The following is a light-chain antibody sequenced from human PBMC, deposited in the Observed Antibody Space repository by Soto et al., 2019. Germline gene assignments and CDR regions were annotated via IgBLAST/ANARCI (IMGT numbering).Light chain of an antibody. CDR1: QGISSY. V-gene: IGKV1-9*01. CDR2: AAS. J-gene: IGKJ2*03. CDR3: QRLNSYDRR. Sequence: DIPLTQSPSFLSASLGDRVTITCRASQGISSYLAWYQQRPGKAPKLLIYAASTLQSGVPKRFRGSGSGTEFTRTSSGLQSEDIAAYYYQRLNSYDRRFGHGANLGI.